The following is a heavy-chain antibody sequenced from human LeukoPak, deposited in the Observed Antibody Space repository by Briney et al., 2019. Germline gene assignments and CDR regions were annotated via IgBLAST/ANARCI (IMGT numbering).Heavy chain of an antibody. D-gene: IGHD2-15*01. V-gene: IGHV5-51*03. CDR1: GYSFTNYW. J-gene: IGHJ4*02. CDR3: ASLSEYCSGGSCYSGEGAFDY. Sequence: KPGESLKISCKGSGYSFTNYWIGWVRQMPGKGLEWMGIIYPGDSDTRYSPSFQGQVTISADKSISTDYLQWSSLKASDTAMYYCASLSEYCSGGSCYSGEGAFDYWGQGTLVTASS. CDR2: IYPGDSDT.